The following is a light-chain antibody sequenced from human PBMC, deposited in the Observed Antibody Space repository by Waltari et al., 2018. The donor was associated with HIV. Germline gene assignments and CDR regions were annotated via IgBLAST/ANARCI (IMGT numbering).Light chain of an antibody. Sequence: EIVLTQSPGTLSLSPGERATLSCRASQRVYSRYLAWYQQKRGQAPRLLIYAASNRATCIPDRCSGSGAGTDFTLTISRLEPEDFAVYYCQQYTSSPYTFGQGTNLEIK. J-gene: IGKJ2*01. CDR2: AAS. CDR1: QRVYSRY. V-gene: IGKV3-20*01. CDR3: QQYTSSPYT.